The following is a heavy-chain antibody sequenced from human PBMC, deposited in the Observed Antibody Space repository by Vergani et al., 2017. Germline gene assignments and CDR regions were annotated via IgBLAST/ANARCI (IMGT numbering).Heavy chain of an antibody. J-gene: IGHJ6*02. V-gene: IGHV1-69*12. D-gene: IGHD6-19*01. CDR1: GGTFSSYA. Sequence: QVQLVQSGAEVKKPGSSVKVSCKASGGTFSSYAISWVRQAPGQGLEWMGGIIPIFGTANYAQKFQGRVTITADESTSTAYMELSSLRSEDTAVYYCASRADSSGWVGDYYYGMDVWGQGTTVTVSS. CDR3: ASRADSSGWVGDYYYGMDV. CDR2: IIPIFGTA.